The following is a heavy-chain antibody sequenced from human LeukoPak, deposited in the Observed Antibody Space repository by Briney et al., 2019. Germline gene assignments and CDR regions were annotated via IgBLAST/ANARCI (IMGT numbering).Heavy chain of an antibody. CDR1: GFTFSSYW. CDR3: ARRDSSSWYYYYYYMDV. CDR2: IKQDGSEK. Sequence: LPGGSLRLSCAASGFTFSSYWMSWVRQAPGKGLEWVANIKQDGSEKYYVDSVKGRFTISRDNAKNSLYLQMNSLRAEDTAVYYCARRDSSSWYYYYYYMDVWGKGTTVTVSS. J-gene: IGHJ6*03. D-gene: IGHD6-13*01. V-gene: IGHV3-7*01.